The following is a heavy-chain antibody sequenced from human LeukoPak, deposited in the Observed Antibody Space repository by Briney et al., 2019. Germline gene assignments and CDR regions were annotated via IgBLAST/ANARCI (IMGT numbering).Heavy chain of an antibody. CDR3: ARAGYSYGTGYYFDY. V-gene: IGHV4-59*01. Sequence: NPSETLSLTCTVSGGSISSYYWSWIRLPPGKGLEWIGYIYYTGATYYNPSLKSRVTISLDTSKNQFSLKLSSVTAADAAIHYCARAGYSYGTGYYFDYWGQGALVTVSS. D-gene: IGHD5-18*01. CDR2: IYYTGAT. CDR1: GGSISSYY. J-gene: IGHJ4*02.